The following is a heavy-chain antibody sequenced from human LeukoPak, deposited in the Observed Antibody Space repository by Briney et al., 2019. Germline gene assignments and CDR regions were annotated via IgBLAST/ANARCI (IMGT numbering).Heavy chain of an antibody. CDR3: AKGVGATTVFDY. CDR2: ISSGSSYI. CDR1: GFTFSNYA. Sequence: GGSLRLSCAASGFTFSNYAMTWVRQAPGTGLEWVSSISSGSSYIYYADSVKGRFTISRDNAKNSLYLQMNSLRAEDTAVYYCAKGVGATTVFDYWGQGTLVTVSS. J-gene: IGHJ4*02. V-gene: IGHV3-21*04. D-gene: IGHD1-26*01.